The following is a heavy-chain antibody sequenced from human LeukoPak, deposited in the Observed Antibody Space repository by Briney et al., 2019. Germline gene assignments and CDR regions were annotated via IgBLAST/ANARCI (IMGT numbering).Heavy chain of an antibody. J-gene: IGHJ3*02. V-gene: IGHV5-51*01. CDR2: IYPGDSDT. CDR1: GYSFTSFW. Sequence: GESLKISCKGSGYSFTSFWTGWVRQMPGKGLEWMGIIYPGDSDTRYSPSFQGQVTISADKSISTAYLQWSSLKASDTAMYYCASPIKTMTDDAFDIWGQGTMVTVSS. D-gene: IGHD3-22*01. CDR3: ASPIKTMTDDAFDI.